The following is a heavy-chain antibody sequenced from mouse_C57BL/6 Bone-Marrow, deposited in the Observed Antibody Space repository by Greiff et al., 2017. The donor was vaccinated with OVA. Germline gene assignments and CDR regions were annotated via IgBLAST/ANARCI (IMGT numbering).Heavy chain of an antibody. J-gene: IGHJ1*03. CDR1: GYTFTSYW. CDR3: ARYGNYWDFEV. CDR2: IDPSDSYT. D-gene: IGHD2-1*01. V-gene: IGHV1-69*01. Sequence: QVQLQQPGAELVMPGASVKLSCKASGYTFTSYWMHWVKQRPGQGLEWIGEIDPSDSYTNYNQKFKGKSTLTVDKSSSTAYMQLSSLTSEDSAGDYCARYGNYWDFEVWGTGTTVTVSS.